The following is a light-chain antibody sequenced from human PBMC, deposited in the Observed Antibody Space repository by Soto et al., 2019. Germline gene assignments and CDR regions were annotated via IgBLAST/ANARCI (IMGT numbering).Light chain of an antibody. Sequence: QSALTQPASVSGSPGQSITISCTGTSSDVGSYNLVSWYQQHPGKAPQLMIYEGSKRPSGVSNRFSGSKSGNTASLTNSGLQAEDEADYDCCSYARSSTFYVFGTGTKLTVL. CDR1: SSDVGSYNL. V-gene: IGLV2-23*01. CDR2: EGS. J-gene: IGLJ1*01. CDR3: CSYARSSTFYV.